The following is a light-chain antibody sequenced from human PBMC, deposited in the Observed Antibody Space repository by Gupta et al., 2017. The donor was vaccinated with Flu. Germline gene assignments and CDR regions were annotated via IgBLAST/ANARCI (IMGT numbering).Light chain of an antibody. CDR2: SAS. CDR3: QRIYNAPPYMST. Sequence: LSASVGDRVTITVRGSQGISSYLNWYRQKPGKDPKLLIYSASNLQSGVPSRFSGSGCGIDCTITISSLQPKEGATYYGQRIYNAPPYMSTFGQGTKLEIK. J-gene: IGKJ2*01. V-gene: IGKV1-27*01. CDR1: QGISSY.